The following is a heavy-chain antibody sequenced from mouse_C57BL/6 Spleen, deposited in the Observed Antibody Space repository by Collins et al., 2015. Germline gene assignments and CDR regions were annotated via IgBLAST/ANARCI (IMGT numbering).Heavy chain of an antibody. Sequence: QVQLRQSGPELVKPGASVKISCKASGYAFSSSWMNWVKQRPGKGLEWIGRIYPGDGDTNYNGKFKGKATLTADKSSSTAYMQLSSLTSEDSAVYFCAAIYYGDWGQGTTLTVSS. CDR2: IYPGDGDT. CDR1: GYAFSSSW. CDR3: AAIYYGD. J-gene: IGHJ2*01. V-gene: IGHV1-82*01. D-gene: IGHD2-1*01.